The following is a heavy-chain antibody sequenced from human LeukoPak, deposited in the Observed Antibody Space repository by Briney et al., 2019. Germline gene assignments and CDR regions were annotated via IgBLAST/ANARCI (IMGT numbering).Heavy chain of an antibody. CDR1: GGSISSGGYY. CDR3: ARDPGDPFIDFWSGYYPYGMDV. J-gene: IGHJ6*02. D-gene: IGHD3-3*01. CDR2: IYYSGST. Sequence: SETLSLTCTVSGGSISSGGYYWSWIRQHPGKGLEWIGYIYYSGSTYYNPSLKSRVTMSVDTSKNQFSLKLSSVTAADTAVYYCARDPGDPFIDFWSGYYPYGMDVWGQGTTVTVSS. V-gene: IGHV4-31*03.